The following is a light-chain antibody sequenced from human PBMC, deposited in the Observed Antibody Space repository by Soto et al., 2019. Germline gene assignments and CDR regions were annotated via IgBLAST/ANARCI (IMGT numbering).Light chain of an antibody. V-gene: IGLV2-14*01. Sequence: QSALTQPASVSGSPGQSITISCTGTSSDIGGYNFVSWYQQHPGKAPKLLIYAVRNRPSGVSNRFSGSKSGNTASLTISGLQAEDEADYYCNSYSTSSTDVFGTGTKLTVL. CDR3: NSYSTSSTDV. CDR2: AVR. CDR1: SSDIGGYNF. J-gene: IGLJ1*01.